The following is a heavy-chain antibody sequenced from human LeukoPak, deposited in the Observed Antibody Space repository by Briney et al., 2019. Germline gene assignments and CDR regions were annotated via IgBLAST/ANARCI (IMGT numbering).Heavy chain of an antibody. Sequence: PSETLSLTCTVSGGSISSYYWSWIRQPPGKGLEWIGYIYYSGSTNYNPSLKSRVTISVDTSKNQFSLKLSSVTAADTAVYYCARETSDYSGSYSDWGQGTLVTVSS. CDR2: IYYSGST. V-gene: IGHV4-59*01. J-gene: IGHJ4*02. CDR3: ARETSDYSGSYSD. CDR1: GGSISSYY. D-gene: IGHD1-26*01.